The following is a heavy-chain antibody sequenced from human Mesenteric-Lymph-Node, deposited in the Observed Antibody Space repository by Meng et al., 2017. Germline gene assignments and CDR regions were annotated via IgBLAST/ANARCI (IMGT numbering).Heavy chain of an antibody. J-gene: IGHJ4*02. CDR3: ARATVTRLFDL. V-gene: IGHV4-4*02. CDR1: GGSISSDNW. D-gene: IGHD4-17*01. Sequence: QGQLQAAGPGLVEPSGTLSLTCAVFGGSISSDNWWTWVRQAPGKGLEWIGEVYHSGSTFYNPSFESRVTISIDESRSHFSLNLASVTAADTAIYYCARATVTRLFDLWGQGTLVTVSS. CDR2: VYHSGST.